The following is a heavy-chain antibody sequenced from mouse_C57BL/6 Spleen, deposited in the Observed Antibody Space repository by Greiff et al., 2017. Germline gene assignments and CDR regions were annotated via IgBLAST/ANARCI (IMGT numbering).Heavy chain of an antibody. J-gene: IGHJ4*01. V-gene: IGHV2-5*01. CDR3: AKTPPDYLAMDY. CDR1: GFSLTSYG. Sequence: QVQLQQSGLGLVQPSQSLSITCTVSGFSLTSYGVHWVRQSPGKGLEWLGVIWRGGSTDYNAAFMSRLSITKDNSKSQVFFKMNSLQADDTAIYYCAKTPPDYLAMDYWGQGTSVTVSS. CDR2: IWRGGST.